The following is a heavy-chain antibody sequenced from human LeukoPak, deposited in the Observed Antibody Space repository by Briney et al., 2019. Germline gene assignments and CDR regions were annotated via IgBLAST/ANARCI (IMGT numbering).Heavy chain of an antibody. D-gene: IGHD4-23*01. V-gene: IGHV1-69*04. J-gene: IGHJ4*02. CDR2: IIPILGIA. CDR1: GGTFSSYA. Sequence: SVKVSCKASGGTFSSYAISWVRQAPGQGLEWMGRIIPILGIANYAQKFQGRVTITADKSTSTAYMELSSLKASDTAMYYCARHEYGGNSPDYWGQGTLVTVSS. CDR3: ARHEYGGNSPDY.